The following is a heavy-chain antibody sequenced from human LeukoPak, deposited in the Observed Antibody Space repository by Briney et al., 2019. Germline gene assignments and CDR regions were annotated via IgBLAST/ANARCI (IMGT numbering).Heavy chain of an antibody. CDR2: IIPIFGTA. J-gene: IGHJ5*02. Sequence: ASVKVSCKASGGTFSSYAISWVRQAPGQGLEWMGGIIPIFGTANYAQKFQGRVTMTRDMSTSTDYMELSSLRSEDTAIYYCARDNSVGDNAWWFDPWGQGTLVTVSS. D-gene: IGHD1-26*01. CDR3: ARDNSVGDNAWWFDP. V-gene: IGHV1-69*05. CDR1: GGTFSSYA.